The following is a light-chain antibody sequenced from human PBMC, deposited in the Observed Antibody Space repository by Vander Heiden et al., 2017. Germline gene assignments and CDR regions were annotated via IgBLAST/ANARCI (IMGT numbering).Light chain of an antibody. CDR3: QSYDSSLGGGV. V-gene: IGLV1-40*01. Sequence: QSVLTPPPPVSGAPGQRVTISCTGSRSNIGAGYDVHWYQQLPGTAPKLLIYGNSNRPSGVPDRFSGSKSGTSASLAITGLQAEDEADYYCQSYDSSLGGGVFGGGTKLTVL. J-gene: IGLJ2*01. CDR1: RSNIGAGYD. CDR2: GNS.